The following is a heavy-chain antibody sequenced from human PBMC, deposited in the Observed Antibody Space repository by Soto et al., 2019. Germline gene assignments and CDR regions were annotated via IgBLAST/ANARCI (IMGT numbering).Heavy chain of an antibody. CDR3: ARASYSGSYYYYYGIDV. Sequence: ASVKVSCKASGYTFTGYYMHWVRQAPGQGLEWMGWINPNSGGTNYAQKLQGRVTMTRDTFISTAYMEMSRLRDDAAPVNYGARASYSGSYYYYYGIDVWGQGTTVTVSS. J-gene: IGHJ6*02. CDR2: INPNSGGT. CDR1: GYTFTGYY. D-gene: IGHD1-26*01. V-gene: IGHV1-2*02.